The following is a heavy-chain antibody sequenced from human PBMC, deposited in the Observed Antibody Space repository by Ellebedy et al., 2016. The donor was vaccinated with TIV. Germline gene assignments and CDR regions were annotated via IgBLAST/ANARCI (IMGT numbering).Heavy chain of an antibody. D-gene: IGHD5-24*01. CDR3: AREMATIHLIDY. CDR2: IYYSGST. CDR1: GGSISSSSYS. Sequence: MPSETLSLTCTLPGGSISSSSYSWGWIRQPPGKGLEWIGSIYYSGSTYYNPSLKSRVTISVDTSKNQFSLKLSSVTAADTAVYYCAREMATIHLIDYWGQGTLVTVSS. V-gene: IGHV4-39*02. J-gene: IGHJ4*02.